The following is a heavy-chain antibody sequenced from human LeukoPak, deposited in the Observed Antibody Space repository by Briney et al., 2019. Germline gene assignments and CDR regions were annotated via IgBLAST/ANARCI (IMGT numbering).Heavy chain of an antibody. V-gene: IGHV3-33*08. CDR1: GFTLSSHG. D-gene: IGHD2-2*01. CDR3: ARDKSTSCYYFDY. Sequence: GGSLRLSCEASGFTLSSHGMHWVRQAPGKGVEWVAVILYDGSYKYYADSVKGRFTISRDNSNRTLYLQMNSLRAEDTAVYYCARDKSTSCYYFDYWGQGALVTVSS. CDR2: ILYDGSYK. J-gene: IGHJ4*02.